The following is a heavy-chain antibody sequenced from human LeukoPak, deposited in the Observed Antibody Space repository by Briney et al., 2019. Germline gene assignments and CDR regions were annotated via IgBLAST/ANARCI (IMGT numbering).Heavy chain of an antibody. D-gene: IGHD6-13*01. J-gene: IGHJ6*02. V-gene: IGHV4-59*01. CDR2: IYYSGST. CDR3: ARGRIAAAGTGPYYYGMDV. CDR1: GGSISSYY. Sequence: SETLSLTCTVSGGSISSYYWSWIRQPPGKGLEWIGHIYYSGSTNYNPSLKSRVTISVDTSKNQFSLKLSSVTAADTAVYYCARGRIAAAGTGPYYYGMDVWGQGTTVTVSS.